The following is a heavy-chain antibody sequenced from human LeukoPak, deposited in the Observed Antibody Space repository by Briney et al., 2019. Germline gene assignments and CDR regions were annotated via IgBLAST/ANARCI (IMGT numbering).Heavy chain of an antibody. J-gene: IGHJ5*02. D-gene: IGHD3-10*01. V-gene: IGHV4-31*03. CDR2: IYYSGST. CDR3: ARDQHYCGSLQTHNWFDP. Sequence: SETLSLTCTVSGGSISSGGYYWGWLRQHGGRGLEGIGYIYYSGSTYYNPSLKRRVTTSVATSNTHFSLKLRSVTAADTAVYYCARDQHYCGSLQTHNWFDPWGQGTLVTVSS. CDR1: GGSISSGGYY.